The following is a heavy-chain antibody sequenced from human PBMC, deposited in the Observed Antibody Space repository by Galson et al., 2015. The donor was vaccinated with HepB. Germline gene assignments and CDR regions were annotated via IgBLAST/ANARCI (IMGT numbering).Heavy chain of an antibody. V-gene: IGHV3-23*01. Sequence: SLRLSCAVSGFTFKNYAMTWVRQAPGKGLEWVSSISRNGISTYYADSVKGRFTISRDNSKNTLYLQMNSLTAEDTATYYCASHYSDYPGTIYFDYWGQGT. D-gene: IGHD4-17*01. CDR2: ISRNGIST. CDR1: GFTFKNYA. CDR3: ASHYSDYPGTIYFDY. J-gene: IGHJ4*02.